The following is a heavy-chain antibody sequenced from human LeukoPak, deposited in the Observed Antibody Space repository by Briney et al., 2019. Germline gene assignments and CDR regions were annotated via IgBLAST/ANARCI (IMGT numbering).Heavy chain of an antibody. Sequence: SQTLSLTCTVSGGSISSGSYYWSWIRQPAGKGLEWIGRIYTSGSTNYNPSLKSRVTISVDTSKNQFSLKLSSVTAADTAVYYCASTRYYDSSGYYLGEDYRGQGTLVTVSS. CDR3: ASTRYYDSSGYYLGEDY. J-gene: IGHJ4*02. D-gene: IGHD3-22*01. V-gene: IGHV4-61*02. CDR2: IYTSGST. CDR1: GGSISSGSYY.